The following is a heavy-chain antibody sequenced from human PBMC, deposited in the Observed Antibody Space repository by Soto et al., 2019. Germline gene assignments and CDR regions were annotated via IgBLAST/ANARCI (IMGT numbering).Heavy chain of an antibody. D-gene: IGHD2-15*01. V-gene: IGHV3-7*05. J-gene: IGHJ4*02. CDR2: IKYDGREK. CDR3: ARDGVAPGLYFDH. CDR1: GFTFSDYG. Sequence: EVQLVESGGGLVHPGGSLGLVCAASGFTFSDYGRNWVRQTPGKRLEWVASIKYDGREKNYVDSVKGRFTISRDNAKNSVYLQMASLRAEDTAVYYCARDGVAPGLYFDHWGQGTPVTVSS.